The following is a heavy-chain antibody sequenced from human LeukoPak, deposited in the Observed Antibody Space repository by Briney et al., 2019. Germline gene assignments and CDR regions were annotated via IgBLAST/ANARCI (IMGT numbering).Heavy chain of an antibody. CDR3: ARDYDSSSHWPHY. CDR1: GGSFSGYN. V-gene: IGHV4-34*01. CDR2: INHSGST. J-gene: IGHJ4*02. Sequence: PSETLSLTCAVYGGSFSGYNWSWIRQPPGKGLEWIGEINHSGSTNYNPSLKSRVTLSVDTSKNQFSLSLTSVTAADTAVYYCARDYDSSSHWPHYWGQGTLVTVSS. D-gene: IGHD3-22*01.